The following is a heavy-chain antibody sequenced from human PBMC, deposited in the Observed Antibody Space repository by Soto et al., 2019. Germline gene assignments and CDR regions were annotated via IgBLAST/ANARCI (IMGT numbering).Heavy chain of an antibody. CDR2: IYYSGNT. J-gene: IGHJ4*02. Sequence: PSVTLSPTCPTSGSSIRNHAYYWCWVRQPPGQGLEWIGYIYYSGNTYYNPFLKSRVTISVDTSKNQFSLKLSSVTAADTAVYYCARGDYYGSGSYVDYWGQG. V-gene: IGHV4-30-4*02. CDR1: GSSIRNHAYY. D-gene: IGHD3-10*01. CDR3: ARGDYYGSGSYVDY.